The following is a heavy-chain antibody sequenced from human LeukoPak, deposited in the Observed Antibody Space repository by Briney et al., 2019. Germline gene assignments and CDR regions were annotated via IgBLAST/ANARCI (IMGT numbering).Heavy chain of an antibody. D-gene: IGHD6-13*01. CDR2: IKQDGSEK. V-gene: IGHV3-7*01. CDR3: ARGRSSSGY. CDR1: GLTFSSYW. Sequence: PGGSLRLSCAASGLTFSSYWISWARKPPGKGREWVANIKQDGSEKYYVDSVKGRFTISRDNAKNSLYLQMNSLRAEDTAVYYCARGRSSSGYWGQGTLVTVSS. J-gene: IGHJ4*02.